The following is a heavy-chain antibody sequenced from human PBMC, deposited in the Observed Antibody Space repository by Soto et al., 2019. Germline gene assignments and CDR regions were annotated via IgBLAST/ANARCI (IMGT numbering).Heavy chain of an antibody. J-gene: IGHJ5*02. Sequence: PSETLSLTCTVSGGSISSYYWSWIRQPPGKGLEWIGEINHSGSTNYNPSLKSRVTISVDTSMNQFSLKLSSVTAADTAVYYCARAPRTYSSNWFDPWGQGTLVTVSS. CDR3: ARAPRTYSSNWFDP. CDR1: GGSISSYY. D-gene: IGHD6-13*01. V-gene: IGHV4-34*01. CDR2: INHSGST.